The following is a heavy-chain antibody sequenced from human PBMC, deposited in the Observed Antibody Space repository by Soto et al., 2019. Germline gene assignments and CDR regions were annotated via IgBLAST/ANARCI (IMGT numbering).Heavy chain of an antibody. CDR3: ARDSGAQDGVEPVDY. J-gene: IGHJ4*02. D-gene: IGHD1-26*01. V-gene: IGHV3-33*01. CDR2: IWYDGSNK. Sequence: QVQLVESGGGVVQPGRSLRLSCAASGFTFSSYGMHWVRQAPGKGLEWVAVIWYDGSNKYYADSVKGRFTISRDNSKNTLYLQMNSLRAEDTAVYYCARDSGAQDGVEPVDYWGQGTLVTVSS. CDR1: GFTFSSYG.